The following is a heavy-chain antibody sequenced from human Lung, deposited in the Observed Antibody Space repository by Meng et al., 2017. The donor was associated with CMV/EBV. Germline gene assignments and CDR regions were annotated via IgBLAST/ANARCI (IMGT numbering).Heavy chain of an antibody. V-gene: IGHV2-26*01. CDR3: ARGLAFYYFWSGYYNYYGMDV. Sequence: GPXLVXSTATLTPTCTVSGFSLSHARMGVSWIRQPPGKALEWLAHIFSNDEKSYRTSLKCRVTISKDTTKSQVVLTMTNIEPVDTATDYCARGLAFYYFWSGYYNYYGMDVWGQGTXVTVSS. J-gene: IGHJ6*02. D-gene: IGHD3-3*01. CDR2: IFSNDEK. CDR1: GFSLSHARMG.